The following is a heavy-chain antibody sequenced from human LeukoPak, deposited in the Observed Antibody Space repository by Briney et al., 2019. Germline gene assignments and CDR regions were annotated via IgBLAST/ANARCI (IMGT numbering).Heavy chain of an antibody. V-gene: IGHV3-30*18. J-gene: IGHJ6*02. Sequence: GGSLRLSCAASGFTFSSYSMNWVRQAPGKGLEWVAVISYDGSNKYYADSVKGRFTISRDNSKNTLYLQMNSLRAEDTAVYYCAKDMALVVVTDNGMDVWGQGTTVTVSS. CDR3: AKDMALVVVTDNGMDV. CDR1: GFTFSSYS. CDR2: ISYDGSNK. D-gene: IGHD2-21*02.